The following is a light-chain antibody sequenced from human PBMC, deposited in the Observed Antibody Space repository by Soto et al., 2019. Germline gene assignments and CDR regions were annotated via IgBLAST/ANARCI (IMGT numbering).Light chain of an antibody. CDR3: CSYADNNNFV. CDR1: SSDVGGYNY. V-gene: IGLV2-8*01. J-gene: IGLJ1*01. Sequence: QAVVTQPPSASGSPGQSVTISCTGTSSDVGGYNYVSWYQQHPGKAPKLMIYEVSKRPSGVPDRFSGSKSGNTASLTVSGLQAEDEADYYCCSYADNNNFVFGTGTQLTVL. CDR2: EVS.